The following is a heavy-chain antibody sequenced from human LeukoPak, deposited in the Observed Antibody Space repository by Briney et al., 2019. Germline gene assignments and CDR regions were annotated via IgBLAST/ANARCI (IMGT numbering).Heavy chain of an antibody. D-gene: IGHD1-1*01. CDR2: ISSSDSTI. CDR3: ARDGYHY. J-gene: IGHJ4*02. Sequence: GGPLRLSCAASGFTFSSYEMNWVRQAPGKGLEWVSYISSSDSTIYYADSVKGRFTISRDNAKNSLYLQMNSLRAEDTAVYYCARDGYHYWGQGTLVTVSS. V-gene: IGHV3-48*03. CDR1: GFTFSSYE.